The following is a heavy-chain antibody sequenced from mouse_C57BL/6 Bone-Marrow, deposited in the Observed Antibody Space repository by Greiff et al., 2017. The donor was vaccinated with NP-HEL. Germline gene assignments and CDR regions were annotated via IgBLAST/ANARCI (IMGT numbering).Heavy chain of an antibody. V-gene: IGHV1-81*01. D-gene: IGHD1-1*01. CDR2: IYPRSGNT. CDR3: APATVVATVDY. CDR1: GYTFTSYG. Sequence: VLLQESGAELPWPGASVKLFCKASGYTFTSYGISWVKQRNGQGLEWIGEIYPRSGNTYYNEKFKGKATLTADKSSSTAYMELRSLTSEDSAVFFCAPATVVATVDYWGQGTTLTV. J-gene: IGHJ2*01.